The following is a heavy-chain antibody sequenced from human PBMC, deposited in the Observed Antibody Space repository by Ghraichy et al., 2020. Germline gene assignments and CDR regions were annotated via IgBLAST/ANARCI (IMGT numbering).Heavy chain of an antibody. V-gene: IGHV4-59*01. CDR2: IYYSGST. J-gene: IGHJ6*02. Sequence: ETLSLTCTVSGGSISSYYWSWIRQPPGKGLEWIGYIYYSGSTNYNPSLKSRVTISVDTSKNQFSLKLSSVTAADTAVYYCARVGVATLNYYYYYGMDVWGQGTTVTISS. CDR1: GGSISSYY. CDR3: ARVGVATLNYYYYYGMDV. D-gene: IGHD2-15*01.